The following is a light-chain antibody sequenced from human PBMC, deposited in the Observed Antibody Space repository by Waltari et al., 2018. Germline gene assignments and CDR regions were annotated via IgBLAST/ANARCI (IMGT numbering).Light chain of an antibody. CDR1: QSISCC. CDR3: QQYNGNSRMYT. Sequence: DIQMTQSPSTLSASVGDRVTITCRASQSISCCVAWYQQKAGKVPKLLIYRASNLQSGVPLRFSGSGSGTEFTLTISSLQPDDIATYYCQQYNGNSRMYTFGRGTKLEI. V-gene: IGKV1-5*03. CDR2: RAS. J-gene: IGKJ2*01.